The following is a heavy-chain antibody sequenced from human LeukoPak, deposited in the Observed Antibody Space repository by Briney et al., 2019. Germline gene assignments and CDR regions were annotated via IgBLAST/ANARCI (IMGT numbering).Heavy chain of an antibody. CDR3: ARDSWLWLAGGSYYYYMDV. J-gene: IGHJ6*03. Sequence: SETLSLTCAVYGGSFSGYYWSWIRQPPGKGLEWIGDINHSESTNYNPSLKSRVTISVDTSKNQFSLKLSSVTAADTAVYYCARDSWLWLAGGSYYYYMDVWGKGTTVTVSS. CDR2: INHSEST. V-gene: IGHV4-34*01. CDR1: GGSFSGYY. D-gene: IGHD5-24*01.